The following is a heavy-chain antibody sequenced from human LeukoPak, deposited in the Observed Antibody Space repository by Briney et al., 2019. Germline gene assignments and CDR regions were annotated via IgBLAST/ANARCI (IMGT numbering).Heavy chain of an antibody. Sequence: ASVKVSCKASGGTFSSYAISWVRQAPGQGLEWMGGIIPIFGTANYAQKFQGRVTITADESTSTAYMELSSLRSEDTAVYYCARGQSGSDAFDIWGQGTMVTVSS. CDR3: ARGQSGSDAFDI. D-gene: IGHD1-26*01. CDR1: GGTFSSYA. CDR2: IIPIFGTA. J-gene: IGHJ3*02. V-gene: IGHV1-69*13.